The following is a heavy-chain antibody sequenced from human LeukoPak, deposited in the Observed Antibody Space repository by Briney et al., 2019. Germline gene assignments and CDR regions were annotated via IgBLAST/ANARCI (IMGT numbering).Heavy chain of an antibody. CDR1: GFTFNKAW. CDR3: AKSDCGSDGCKLLNY. V-gene: IGHV3-23*01. CDR2: INGSGDAT. D-gene: IGHD2-21*01. J-gene: IGHJ4*02. Sequence: GGSLRLSCAASGFTFNKAWMSWVRQAPGKGLEWVPSINGSGDATKYADSVMGRFTISRDNSKNTVSLQMNSLRAEDTAVYYCAKSDCGSDGCKLLNYWGQGTLVTASS.